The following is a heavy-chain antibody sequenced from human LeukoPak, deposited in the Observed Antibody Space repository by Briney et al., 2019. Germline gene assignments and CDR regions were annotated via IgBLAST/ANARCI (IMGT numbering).Heavy chain of an antibody. V-gene: IGHV4-31*03. CDR1: GGSISSGGYY. CDR3: AREKGEAVAGTFDY. CDR2: IYYSGST. D-gene: IGHD6-19*01. Sequence: PSQTLSLTCTVSGGSISSGGYYWSWIRQHPGKGLEWIGYIYYSGSTYYNPSLKSRVTISVDTSKNQFPLKLSSVTAADTAVYYCAREKGEAVAGTFDYWGQGTLVTVSS. J-gene: IGHJ4*02.